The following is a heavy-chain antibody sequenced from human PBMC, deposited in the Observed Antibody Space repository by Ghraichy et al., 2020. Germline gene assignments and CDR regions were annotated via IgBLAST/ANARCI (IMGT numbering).Heavy chain of an antibody. V-gene: IGHV3-23*01. D-gene: IGHD5-12*01. Sequence: GGSLRLSCAASGFTFSNYAMSWVRQAPGKGLDWVSTVIGSGGSTYYADSVKGRFTISRDNSKNTQYLQMNSLRAEDTAVYYCAKEGRGYSGYDYDYWGQGTLVTVSS. CDR2: VIGSGGST. J-gene: IGHJ4*02. CDR1: GFTFSNYA. CDR3: AKEGRGYSGYDYDY.